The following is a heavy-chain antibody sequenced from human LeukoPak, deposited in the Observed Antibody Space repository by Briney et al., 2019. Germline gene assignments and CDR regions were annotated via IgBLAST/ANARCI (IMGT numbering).Heavy chain of an antibody. J-gene: IGHJ5*02. Sequence: SETLSLTCAVYGGSFSGYYWSWIRQPPGKGLEWIGEINHSGSTNYNPPLKSRVTISVDRSKNQLSLKLSSVTAADTAVYYCARGYYDSSGYYYGWFDPWGQGTLVTVSS. CDR1: GGSFSGYY. V-gene: IGHV4-34*01. D-gene: IGHD3-22*01. CDR2: INHSGST. CDR3: ARGYYDSSGYYYGWFDP.